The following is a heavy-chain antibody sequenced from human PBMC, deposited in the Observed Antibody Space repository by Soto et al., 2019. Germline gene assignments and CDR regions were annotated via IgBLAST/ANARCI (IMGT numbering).Heavy chain of an antibody. J-gene: IGHJ4*02. CDR2: INPNSGNT. V-gene: IGHV1-18*04. CDR1: GYTFTGYY. Sequence: ASVKVSCKASGYTFTGYYMHWVRQAPGQGLEWMGWINPNSGNTNYAQKLQGRVTMTTDTSTSTAYMELRSLRSDDTAVYYCARDVEYWATETDYWGQGTLVTVSS. CDR3: ARDVEYWATETDY. D-gene: IGHD6-6*01.